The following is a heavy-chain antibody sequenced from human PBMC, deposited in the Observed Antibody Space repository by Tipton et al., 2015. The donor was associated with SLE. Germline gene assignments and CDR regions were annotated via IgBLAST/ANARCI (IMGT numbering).Heavy chain of an antibody. Sequence: LSLTCAVYGGSFSGYYWSWIRQPPGKGLEWIGYIYYSGSTYYKPSLKSRVTISTDTSKNQFSLMLISVTAADTAVYYCARGNLFQYALDVWGQGTTVTVS. CDR3: ARGNLFQYALDV. D-gene: IGHD1-14*01. J-gene: IGHJ6*02. V-gene: IGHV4-34*01. CDR2: IYYSGST. CDR1: GGSFSGYY.